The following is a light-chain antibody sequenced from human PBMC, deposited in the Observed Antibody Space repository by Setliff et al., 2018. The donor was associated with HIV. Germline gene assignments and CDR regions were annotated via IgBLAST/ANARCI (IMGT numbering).Light chain of an antibody. CDR2: DVT. CDR3: LSYAGSSTYV. J-gene: IGLJ1*01. Sequence: SVLTQPGSVSGSPGQSITISCTGTSSDVGGYNYVSWYQQHPGKAPNVVIYDVTNRPSGISNRFSGSKSGNMASLTISGLQAEDEAVYYCLSYAGSSTYVFGTGTKVTVL. CDR1: SSDVGGYNY. V-gene: IGLV2-14*03.